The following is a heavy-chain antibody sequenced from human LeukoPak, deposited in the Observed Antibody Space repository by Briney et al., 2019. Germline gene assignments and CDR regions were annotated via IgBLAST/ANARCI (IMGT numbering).Heavy chain of an antibody. J-gene: IGHJ6*02. CDR3: ARVRSTSNYGMDV. Sequence: PGGSLRLSCAASGFPFSSYSMTWVRQAPGKGLEWVANIKPDGTTKFYVDSVKGRFTISRDNALNSLYLQMNSLRAEDTAVYYCARVRSTSNYGMDVWGQGTTVTVSS. CDR1: GFPFSSYS. CDR2: IKPDGTTK. D-gene: IGHD2-2*01. V-gene: IGHV3-7*03.